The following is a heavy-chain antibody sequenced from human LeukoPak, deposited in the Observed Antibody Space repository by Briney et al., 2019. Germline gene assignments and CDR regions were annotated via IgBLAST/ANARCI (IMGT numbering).Heavy chain of an antibody. CDR2: INHSGST. D-gene: IGHD3-22*01. V-gene: IGHV4-34*01. J-gene: IGHJ4*02. CDR3: ARATYYDSSGYYFFDY. Sequence: SETLSLTCAVYGGSFSGYYWSWIRQPPGKGLEWIGEINHSGSTNYNPSLKSRVTTSVDTSKNQFSLKLSSVTAADTAVYYCARATYYDSSGYYFFDYWGQGTLVTVSS. CDR1: GGSFSGYY.